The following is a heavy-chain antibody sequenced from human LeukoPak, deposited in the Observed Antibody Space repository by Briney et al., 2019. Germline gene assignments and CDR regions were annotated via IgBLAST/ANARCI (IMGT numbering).Heavy chain of an antibody. CDR1: GGSFSGYY. Sequence: SETLSLTCAVYGGSFSGYYWGWIRQPPGKRLEWIGEINQSGGANYNPSLGSRVSILVDTSKNQFSLKLRSMTAADTAVYFCATIQRDHAFDIWGQGTMVTVSS. D-gene: IGHD6-25*01. J-gene: IGHJ3*02. CDR2: INQSGGA. CDR3: ATIQRDHAFDI. V-gene: IGHV4-34*01.